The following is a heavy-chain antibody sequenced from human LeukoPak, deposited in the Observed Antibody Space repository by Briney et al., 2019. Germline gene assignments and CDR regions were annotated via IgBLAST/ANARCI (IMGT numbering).Heavy chain of an antibody. CDR2: IYSGGST. J-gene: IGHJ6*02. V-gene: IGHV3-66*02. D-gene: IGHD2-2*01. Sequence: PGGSLRPSCAASGFTVSSNYMSWVRQAPGKGLEWVSVIYSGGSTYYADSVKGRFTISRDNSKNTLYLQMNSLRAEDTAVYYCARGGLVPAAYYYYYGMDVWGQGTTVTVSS. CDR3: ARGGLVPAAYYYYYGMDV. CDR1: GFTVSSNY.